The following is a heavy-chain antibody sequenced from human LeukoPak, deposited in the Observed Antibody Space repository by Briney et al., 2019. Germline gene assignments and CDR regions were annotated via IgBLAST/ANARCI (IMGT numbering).Heavy chain of an antibody. J-gene: IGHJ4*02. D-gene: IGHD2-15*01. Sequence: RETLSLTCAVSGGSISSSNWWSWVRQPPGKGLEWIGEIYHSGSTNYNPSLKSRVTISVDKSKNQFSLKLSSVTAADTAVYYCARDGGGSWDYFDYWGQGTLVTVSS. CDR1: GGSISSSNW. CDR3: ARDGGGSWDYFDY. CDR2: IYHSGST. V-gene: IGHV4-4*03.